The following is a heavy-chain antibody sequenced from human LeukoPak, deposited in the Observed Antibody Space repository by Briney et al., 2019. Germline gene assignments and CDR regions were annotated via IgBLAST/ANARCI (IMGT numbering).Heavy chain of an antibody. D-gene: IGHD2-2*01. Sequence: SETLSLPCAVYGGSFSGYYWSWIRQPPGKGLEWIGEINHSGSTNYNPSLKSRVTISVDTSKNQFSLKLSSVTAADTAVYYCAGGVVVPAAIIGRNYFDYWGQGTLVTVSS. CDR1: GGSFSGYY. CDR3: AGGVVVPAAIIGRNYFDY. CDR2: INHSGST. J-gene: IGHJ4*02. V-gene: IGHV4-34*01.